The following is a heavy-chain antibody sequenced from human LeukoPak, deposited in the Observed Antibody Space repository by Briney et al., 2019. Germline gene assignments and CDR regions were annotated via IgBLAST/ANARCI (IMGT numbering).Heavy chain of an antibody. V-gene: IGHV3-23*01. CDR3: AKDSYYGSGSYWANAFDI. CDR2: ISGSGGST. D-gene: IGHD3-10*01. J-gene: IGHJ3*02. Sequence: GSLRLSCAASGFTFSSYAMSWVRQAPGKGLEWVSAISGSGGSTYYADSVKGRFTISRDNSKNTLYLQMNSLRAEDTAVYYCAKDSYYGSGSYWANAFDIWGQGTMVTVSS. CDR1: GFTFSSYA.